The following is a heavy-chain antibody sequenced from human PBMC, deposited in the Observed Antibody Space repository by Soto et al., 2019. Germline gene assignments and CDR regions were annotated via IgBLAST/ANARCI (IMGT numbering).Heavy chain of an antibody. J-gene: IGHJ4*02. CDR1: CYTLTELS. CDR2: FDPEDGET. V-gene: IGHV1-24*01. Sequence: SAKVSYKVSCYTLTELSMHWVRQAPGKGLEWMGGFDPEDGETIYAQKFQGRVTMTEDTSTDTAYMELSSLRSEDTAVYYCATDNNCNYEFDYWGQGTLVTVSS. D-gene: IGHD1-7*01. CDR3: ATDNNCNYEFDY.